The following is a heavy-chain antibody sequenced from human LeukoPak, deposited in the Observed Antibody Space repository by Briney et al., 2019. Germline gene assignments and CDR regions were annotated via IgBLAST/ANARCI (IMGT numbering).Heavy chain of an antibody. D-gene: IGHD4-23*01. Sequence: GGSLRLSCAVSGVTSSSCELSWVRQAPAKGLEWVSYISSGGSIIYYADSVKGRFTISRDRAKNSLYLQMNSLRAEDTAVYYCAIHDYHSNSDAFDVWGQGTMVTVSS. V-gene: IGHV3-48*03. CDR3: AIHDYHSNSDAFDV. CDR2: ISSGGSII. CDR1: GVTSSSCE. J-gene: IGHJ3*01.